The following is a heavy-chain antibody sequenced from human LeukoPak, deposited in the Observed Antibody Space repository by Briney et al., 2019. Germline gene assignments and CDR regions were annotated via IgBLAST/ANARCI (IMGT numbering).Heavy chain of an antibody. D-gene: IGHD1-1*01. Sequence: ASVKVSCKASRSVFTSYGFTWVRQAPGRGLEWMGWISANDGKTHYSEKHQGRVTMSTDTVTSTAYMELRSLRSDDTAVYYCARELHVERDDYWGQGTLVTVSS. V-gene: IGHV1-18*01. CDR1: RSVFTSYG. J-gene: IGHJ4*02. CDR3: ARELHVERDDY. CDR2: ISANDGKT.